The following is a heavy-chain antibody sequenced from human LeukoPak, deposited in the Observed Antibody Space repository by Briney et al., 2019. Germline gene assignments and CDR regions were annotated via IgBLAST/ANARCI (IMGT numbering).Heavy chain of an antibody. V-gene: IGHV1-46*01. CDR1: GYTFTSYY. CDR3: ARGLPGDIRFLEGGGHHMDV. CDR2: INPSGGST. Sequence: GASVKVSCKASGYTFTSYYMHWVRQAPGQGLEWMGIINPSGGSTSYAQKFQGRVTMTRDTSTSTVYMELSSLTSEDTAVFYCARGLPGDIRFLEGGGHHMDVWGKGTTVTVSS. D-gene: IGHD3-3*01. J-gene: IGHJ6*03.